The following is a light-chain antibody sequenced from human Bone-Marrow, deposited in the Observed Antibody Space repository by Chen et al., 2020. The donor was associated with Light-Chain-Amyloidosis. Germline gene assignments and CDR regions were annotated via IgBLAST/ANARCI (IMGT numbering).Light chain of an antibody. CDR1: DLPTKY. CDR3: QSADSSGTYEEI. Sequence: SYELTQPPSVSVSPGQTARITCSGDDLPTKYAYWYQQNPGQAPVLVIHRDTERPSGISERFSGASSGTTATLTISGVQAEDEADYHCQSADSSGTYEEIFGGGTKLTVL. J-gene: IGLJ2*01. CDR2: RDT. V-gene: IGLV3-25*03.